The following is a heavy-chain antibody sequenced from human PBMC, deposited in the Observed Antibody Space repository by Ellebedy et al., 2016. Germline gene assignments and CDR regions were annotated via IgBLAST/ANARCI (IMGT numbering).Heavy chain of an antibody. CDR2: INHSGST. J-gene: IGHJ4*02. Sequence: GSLRLSCAVYGGSFSGYYWSWIRQPPGKGLEWIGEINHSGSTNYNPSLKSRVTISVETSKNQFSLKLSSVTAADTAVYYCARGGDWELERRKAPFDYWGQGTLVTVSS. CDR3: ARGGDWELERRKAPFDY. D-gene: IGHD1-1*01. CDR1: GGSFSGYY. V-gene: IGHV4-34*01.